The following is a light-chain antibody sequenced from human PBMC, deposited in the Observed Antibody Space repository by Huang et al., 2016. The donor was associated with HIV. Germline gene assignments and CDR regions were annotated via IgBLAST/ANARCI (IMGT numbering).Light chain of an antibody. Sequence: EIVMTQSPATLSVSPGERVILSCRASESVSSSLAWYQQNPGQAPRLLIYGASTRASGVPPRCSGSGSGTEFTLTISSLQSADFAVYYCQQYNNWPPLLTFGGGTKVEIK. J-gene: IGKJ4*01. CDR2: GAS. CDR1: ESVSSS. V-gene: IGKV3-15*01. CDR3: QQYNNWPPLLT.